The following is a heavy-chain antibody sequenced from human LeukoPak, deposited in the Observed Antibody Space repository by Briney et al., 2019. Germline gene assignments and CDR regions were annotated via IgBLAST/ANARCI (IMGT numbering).Heavy chain of an antibody. V-gene: IGHV3-23*01. D-gene: IGHD2-15*01. CDR1: GFTSSNYA. CDR3: AKELRRSPTYYFDY. J-gene: IGHJ4*02. CDR2: ISGSGADT. Sequence: PGGSLRLSCAASGFTSSNYAMNWVRQAPGKGLEWVSAISGSGADTYYADSVKGRFTISRDNPKNTLYLQMNSLRAEDTAIYFCAKELRRSPTYYFDYWGQGTLVTVSS.